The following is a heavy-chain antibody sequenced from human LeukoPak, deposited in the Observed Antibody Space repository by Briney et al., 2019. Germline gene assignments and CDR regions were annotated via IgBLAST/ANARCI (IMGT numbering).Heavy chain of an antibody. CDR1: GFTFSSYW. V-gene: IGHV3-7*04. Sequence: PGGSLRLSCAASGFTFSSYWMSWVRQAPGKGLEWVANIKQDGSEKYYVDSVKGRFTISRDNAKNSLYLQMNSLRAEDTAVYYCARGGYNYDVGRWHYWGQGTLVTVSS. J-gene: IGHJ4*02. CDR2: IKQDGSEK. CDR3: ARGGYNYDVGRWHY. D-gene: IGHD5-24*01.